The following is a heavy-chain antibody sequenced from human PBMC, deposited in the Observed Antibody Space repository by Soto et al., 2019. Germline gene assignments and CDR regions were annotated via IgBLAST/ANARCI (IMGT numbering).Heavy chain of an antibody. Sequence: ASVKVSCKASGYTFTSYGISWVRQAPGQGLEWMGWISAYNGNTNYAQKPQGRVTMTTDTSTSTAYMELRSLRSDDTAVYYCARAGIHYYDSSGYYYAFDYWGQGTLVTVPQ. CDR2: ISAYNGNT. J-gene: IGHJ4*02. CDR3: ARAGIHYYDSSGYYYAFDY. CDR1: GYTFTSYG. D-gene: IGHD3-22*01. V-gene: IGHV1-18*01.